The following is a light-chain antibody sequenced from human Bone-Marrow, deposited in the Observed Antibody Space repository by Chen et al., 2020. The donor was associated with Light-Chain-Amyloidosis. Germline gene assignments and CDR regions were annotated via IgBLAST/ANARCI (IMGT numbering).Light chain of an antibody. J-gene: IGKJ4*01. CDR2: DAS. V-gene: IGKV1-33*01. CDR3: QQYDNVPLGFI. Sequence: DIQMTQSPSSLSASVGDKVTITCQASQDIDNYVNWYQQKPGQAPKVLIYDASKLQAGVPSRFSGSGSGTDFTFTINNLQPEDVATYYCQQYDNVPLGFIVGGGTKVAIK. CDR1: QDIDNY.